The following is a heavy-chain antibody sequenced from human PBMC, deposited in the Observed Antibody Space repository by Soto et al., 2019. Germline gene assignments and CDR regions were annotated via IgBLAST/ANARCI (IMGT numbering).Heavy chain of an antibody. CDR2: FIPIFGTA. CDR3: ARRTVMKGWFDP. Sequence: QVQLVQSGAEVKKPGSSVKVSCKASGGTFSSYAISWVRQAPGQGLEWMGGFIPIFGTANYAQKFQGRGTITADESKNTAYLELSSLGSEDTAVYYCARRTVMKGWFDPWGQETLVTVSS. D-gene: IGHD3-16*01. V-gene: IGHV1-69*01. CDR1: GGTFSSYA. J-gene: IGHJ5*02.